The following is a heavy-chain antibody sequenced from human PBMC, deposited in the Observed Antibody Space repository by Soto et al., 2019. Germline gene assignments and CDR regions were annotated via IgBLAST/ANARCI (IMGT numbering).Heavy chain of an antibody. D-gene: IGHD2-21*01. CDR3: AGDPPLSVLVVVPTDDL. CDR1: GFTFTNHN. Sequence: EVQLVESGGGLVKPGGSLRLSCAASGFTFTNHNMNWVRQAPGKGLEWVSSISSSSSFRNYADSVKGRFSISRDNDKNLVYQQMDSLRAGDTAVYYWAGDPPLSVLVVVPTDDLGGQGPRVTVSS. V-gene: IGHV3-21*02. CDR2: ISSSSSFR. J-gene: IGHJ4*02.